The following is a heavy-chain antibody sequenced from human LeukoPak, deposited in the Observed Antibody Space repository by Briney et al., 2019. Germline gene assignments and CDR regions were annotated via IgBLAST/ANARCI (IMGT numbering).Heavy chain of an antibody. CDR2: ISGSGGST. D-gene: IGHD2-21*02. CDR3: AKDPYCGGDCYGDYFDY. Sequence: GGSLRLSCAASGFTFSSYAMSWVRQAPGKGLEWVSAISGSGGSTYYAGSVKGRFTISRDNSKNTLYLQMNSLRAEDTAVYYCAKDPYCGGDCYGDYFDYWGQGTLVTASS. J-gene: IGHJ4*02. CDR1: GFTFSSYA. V-gene: IGHV3-23*01.